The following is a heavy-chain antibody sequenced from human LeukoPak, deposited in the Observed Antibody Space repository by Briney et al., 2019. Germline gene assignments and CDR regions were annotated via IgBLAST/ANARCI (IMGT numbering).Heavy chain of an antibody. CDR1: GDSVSSNSAG. CDR3: ARAGGEGFDH. V-gene: IGHV6-1*01. CDR2: TYYRYKWLN. J-gene: IGHJ4*02. D-gene: IGHD3-16*01. Sequence: SQTLSLTCAISGDSVSSNSAGWNWIRQSPSRGLEWLGRTYYRYKWLNDYAVSLKSRITVNPDTSKNQFSLQLNSVTPEDTAVYYCARAGGEGFDHWGQGTLVTVSS.